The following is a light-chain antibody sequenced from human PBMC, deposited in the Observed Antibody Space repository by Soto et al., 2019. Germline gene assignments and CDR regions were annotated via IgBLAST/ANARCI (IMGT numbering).Light chain of an antibody. CDR1: QTIDNT. CDR2: DAS. Sequence: ILMTKSPATLSRSPGERATLSCEARQTIDNTLAWYQRNNGQAPRLLIYDASTMATGVPARLSGSGYGTDFTITISSMKSEDFEVYYCQHYNYWTYTFGQGTKVDIK. V-gene: IGKV3-15*01. J-gene: IGKJ2*01. CDR3: QHYNYWTYT.